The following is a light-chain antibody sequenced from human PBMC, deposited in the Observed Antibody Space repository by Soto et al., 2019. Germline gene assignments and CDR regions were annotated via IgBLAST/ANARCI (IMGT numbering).Light chain of an antibody. V-gene: IGLV2-11*01. CDR1: SSDFGGYNY. CDR2: DVS. J-gene: IGLJ1*01. Sequence: QSALTQPRSVSGSPGQSVTISCTGTSSDFGGYNYVSWYQHHPGKAPKLMIYDVSERPPGVPDRFSGSKSGNTAPLTISGLQAEDEADYYCCSYAGTFYVFGTGTKVTVL. CDR3: CSYAGTFYV.